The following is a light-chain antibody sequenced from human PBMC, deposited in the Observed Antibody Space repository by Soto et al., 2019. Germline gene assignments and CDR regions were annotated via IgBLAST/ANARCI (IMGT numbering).Light chain of an antibody. Sequence: EIVLTQSPATLSLSPGERATLSCRASQSVSTYLAWYQQKPGQAPRLIIYDASYRATGIPARFSGSGSGTEFSLTISSLQSEDFAVYYCQQYSKWPITFGQGTRLEIK. CDR1: QSVSTY. CDR2: DAS. J-gene: IGKJ5*01. CDR3: QQYSKWPIT. V-gene: IGKV3-11*01.